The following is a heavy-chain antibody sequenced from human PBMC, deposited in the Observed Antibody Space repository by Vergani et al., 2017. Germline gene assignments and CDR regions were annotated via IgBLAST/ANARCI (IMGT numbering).Heavy chain of an antibody. CDR3: AKDRSRVYYYYYIDV. J-gene: IGHJ6*03. CDR2: ISYDGSNK. D-gene: IGHD2-15*01. CDR1: GFTFSSYG. V-gene: IGHV3-30*18. Sequence: QVQLVESGGGVVQPGRSLRLSCAASGFTFSSYGMHWVRQAPGKGLEWVAVISYDGSNKYYADSVKGRFTISRDNSKNTLYLQMNSLRAEDTAVYYCAKDRSRVYYYYYIDVWCKGTTVTVSS.